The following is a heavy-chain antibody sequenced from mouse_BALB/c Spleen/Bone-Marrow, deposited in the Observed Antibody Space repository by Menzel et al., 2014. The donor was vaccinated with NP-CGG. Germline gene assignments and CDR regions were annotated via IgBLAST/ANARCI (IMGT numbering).Heavy chain of an antibody. D-gene: IGHD4-1*01. CDR3: ARWEYYAMDY. CDR2: IDPANGNT. V-gene: IGHV14-3*02. Sequence: VQLQQSGAELVKPGASVKLSCTASGFNIKDTYMHWVKQRPEQGLEWIGRIDPANGNTKYDPKFQGKATITADTPSNTAYLQHSSLTSEDTAVYYCARWEYYAMDYWGQGTSVTVSS. CDR1: GFNIKDTY. J-gene: IGHJ4*01.